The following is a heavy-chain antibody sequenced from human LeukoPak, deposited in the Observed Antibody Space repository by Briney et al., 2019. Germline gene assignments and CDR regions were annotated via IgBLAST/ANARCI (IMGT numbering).Heavy chain of an antibody. CDR2: IYYSGST. Sequence: SETLSLTCTVSGGSISSYYWSWIRQPPGKGLEWIGYIYYSGSTNYNPSLKSRVTISVDTSKNQFSLKLSSVTAADTAVYYCARGFRRKWELLPDFDYWGQGTLVTVSS. V-gene: IGHV4-59*01. J-gene: IGHJ4*02. CDR1: GGSISSYY. CDR3: ARGFRRKWELLPDFDY. D-gene: IGHD1-26*01.